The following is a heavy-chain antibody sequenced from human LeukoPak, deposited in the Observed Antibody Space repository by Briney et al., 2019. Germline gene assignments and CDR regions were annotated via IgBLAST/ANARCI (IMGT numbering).Heavy chain of an antibody. CDR3: ARDPGSYYFDY. V-gene: IGHV4-59*02. CDR2: IYYSGST. D-gene: IGHD1-26*01. Sequence: SETLSLTCTVSGASVSTYYWSWIRQPPGKGLEWIAYIYYSGSTTYNPSLKSRVTMSVDTSKNQFSLMLSSVTAADTAVYYCARDPGSYYFDYWGQGTLVTVSS. CDR1: GASVSTYY. J-gene: IGHJ4*02.